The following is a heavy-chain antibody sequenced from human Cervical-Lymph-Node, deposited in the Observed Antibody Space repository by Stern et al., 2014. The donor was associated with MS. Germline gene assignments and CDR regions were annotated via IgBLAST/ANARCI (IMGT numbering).Heavy chain of an antibody. D-gene: IGHD5-12*01. CDR2: IYWNDDK. CDR3: AHSLVAVDEFDF. CDR1: GFSLNTPGWG. Sequence: ESGPTLVKPTQTLTLTCTFSGFSLNTPGWGVGWIRQPPGKALEWLALIYWNDDKYYRPSLKTRLTISKDTSKKQVVLTMTNMDPVDTATYYCAHSLVAVDEFDFWGQGTLVAVSS. V-gene: IGHV2-5*01. J-gene: IGHJ4*02.